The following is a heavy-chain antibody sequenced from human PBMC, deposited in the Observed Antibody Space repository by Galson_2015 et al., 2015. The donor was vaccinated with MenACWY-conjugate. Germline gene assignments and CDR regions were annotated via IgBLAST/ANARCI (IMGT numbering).Heavy chain of an antibody. CDR1: GFTFSNFW. CDR3: ARERWVRGVFFDP. Sequence: SLRLSCAASGFTFSNFWMSWVRQAPGKGLEWVASIKQDGSEKYLVDSVKGRFTISRDNAENSLFLQMNSLRAEDTAVYYCARERWVRGVFFDPWGQGTLVTVSS. CDR2: IKQDGSEK. D-gene: IGHD3-10*01. J-gene: IGHJ5*02. V-gene: IGHV3-7*01.